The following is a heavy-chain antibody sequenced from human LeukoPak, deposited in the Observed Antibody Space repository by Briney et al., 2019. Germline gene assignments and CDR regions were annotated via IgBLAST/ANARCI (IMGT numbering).Heavy chain of an antibody. Sequence: GGSLRLSCAASGFTFSSYGMHWVRQAPGKGLEWVAVIWYDGSSKYYADSVKGRFTISRDNSKNTLYLQMNSLRAEDTAVYYCARARCFSGGNCRGGYYFDYWGQGTLVPVSS. D-gene: IGHD2-15*01. CDR1: GFTFSSYG. V-gene: IGHV3-33*01. J-gene: IGHJ4*02. CDR2: IWYDGSSK. CDR3: ARARCFSGGNCRGGYYFDY.